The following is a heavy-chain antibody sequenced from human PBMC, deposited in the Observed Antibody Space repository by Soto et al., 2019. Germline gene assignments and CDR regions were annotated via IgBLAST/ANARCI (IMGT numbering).Heavy chain of an antibody. D-gene: IGHD2-2*01. V-gene: IGHV4-59*01. CDR2: MYNSGST. Sequence: QVQLQESGPGLVKPSETLSLTCTVSSGSISSYYWSWIRQPPGKGLEWIGYMYNSGSTNYNPSLRSRVTISVDTPKNQLSLKLSSVTAADTAMYYCAKSLVAPPAMSYYYYYMDVWGKGTTVTVSS. CDR1: SGSISSYY. J-gene: IGHJ6*03. CDR3: AKSLVAPPAMSYYYYYMDV.